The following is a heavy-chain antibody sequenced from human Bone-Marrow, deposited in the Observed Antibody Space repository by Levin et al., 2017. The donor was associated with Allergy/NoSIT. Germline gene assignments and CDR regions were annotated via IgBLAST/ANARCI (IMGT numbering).Heavy chain of an antibody. D-gene: IGHD3-3*01. CDR2: INHSGST. CDR1: GGSFSGYY. Sequence: SETLSLTCAVYGGSFSGYYWSWIRQPPGKGLEWIGEINHSGSTNYNPSLKSRVTISVDTSKNQFSLKLSSVTAADTAVYYCARGALSLYYDLWSGYYTRIYYYGMDVWGQGTTVTVSS. CDR3: ARGALSLYYDLWSGYYTRIYYYGMDV. J-gene: IGHJ6*02. V-gene: IGHV4-34*01.